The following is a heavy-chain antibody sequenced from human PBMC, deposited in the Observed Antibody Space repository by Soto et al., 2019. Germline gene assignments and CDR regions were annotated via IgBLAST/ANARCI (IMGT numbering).Heavy chain of an antibody. Sequence: ASVKVSCKASGYTFTSYDINWVRQATGQGLEWMGWMNPNSGNTGYAQKFQGRVTMTRNTTISTAYMELSSLRSEDTAVYYCASLKAIEYYDILTGSTHWFDPWGQGTLVTVSS. CDR2: MNPNSGNT. CDR3: ASLKAIEYYDILTGSTHWFDP. CDR1: GYTFTSYD. V-gene: IGHV1-8*01. D-gene: IGHD3-9*01. J-gene: IGHJ5*02.